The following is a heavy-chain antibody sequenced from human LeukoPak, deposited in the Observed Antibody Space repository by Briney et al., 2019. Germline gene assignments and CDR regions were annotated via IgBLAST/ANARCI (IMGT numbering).Heavy chain of an antibody. D-gene: IGHD2-21*02. CDR2: IKKDGSDK. J-gene: IGHJ3*02. CDR3: ARGDANAFDI. Sequence: GGSLRLSCAASGFTFSSYWMNWVRRAPGKGLEWVANIKKDGSDKNYLGSVKGRFTISRDNAKNSLYVQMNSLRAEDTAVYYCARGDANAFDIWGQGTMVTVSS. V-gene: IGHV3-7*03. CDR1: GFTFSSYW.